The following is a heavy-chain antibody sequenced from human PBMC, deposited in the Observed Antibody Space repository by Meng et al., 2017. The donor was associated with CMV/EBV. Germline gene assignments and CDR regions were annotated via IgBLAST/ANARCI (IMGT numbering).Heavy chain of an antibody. CDR1: GFTFSSYS. D-gene: IGHD4/OR15-4a*01. CDR3: AGASYGMDV. Sequence: GESLKISCAASGFTFSSYSRNWVRQAPGKGLEWVSSISSSSSYIYYADSVKGRFTISRDNAKNSLYLQMNSLRAEDTAVYYCAGASYGMDVWGQGTTVTVSS. V-gene: IGHV3-21*01. J-gene: IGHJ6*02. CDR2: ISSSSSYI.